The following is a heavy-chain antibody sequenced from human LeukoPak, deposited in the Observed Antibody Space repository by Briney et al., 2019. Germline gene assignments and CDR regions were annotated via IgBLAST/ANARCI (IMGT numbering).Heavy chain of an antibody. J-gene: IGHJ4*02. D-gene: IGHD6-19*01. CDR2: ISSSSSYI. CDR1: GFTFSSYS. Sequence: GGALRLSCAASGFTFSSYSMNWVRQAPGKGLEWVSSISSSSSYIYYAASVKGRFTISRDDSKNTPYLQMNSLRAEDTAVYYCAKGKEQWLEWGQGTLVTVSS. CDR3: AKGKEQWLE. V-gene: IGHV3-21*04.